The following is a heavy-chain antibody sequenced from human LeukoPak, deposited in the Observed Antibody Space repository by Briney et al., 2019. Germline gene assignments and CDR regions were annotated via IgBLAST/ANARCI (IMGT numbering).Heavy chain of an antibody. CDR3: ARGSVGATAFWY. J-gene: IGHJ4*02. CDR1: GGSFSGYY. D-gene: IGHD1-26*01. CDR2: INHSGSA. Sequence: SETLSLTCAVYGGSFSGYYWSWIRQPPGKGLEWIGEINHSGSANYNPSLKSRVTISVDTSKNQFSLKLSSVTAADTAVYYCARGSVGATAFWYWGQGTLVTVSS. V-gene: IGHV4-34*01.